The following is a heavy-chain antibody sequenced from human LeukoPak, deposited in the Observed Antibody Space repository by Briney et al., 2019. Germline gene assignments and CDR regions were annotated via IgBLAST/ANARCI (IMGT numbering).Heavy chain of an antibody. J-gene: IGHJ6*03. CDR3: ARGIVVVITTDYYMDV. D-gene: IGHD3-22*01. V-gene: IGHV1-69*06. CDR2: IIPIFGTA. CDR1: GGTFSSYA. Sequence: ASVKVSCKASGGTFSSYAINWVRQAPGQGLEWMGGIIPIFGTANYALKFQARVTITADKSTSTAYMELSSLRSEDTAVYYCARGIVVVITTDYYMDVWGKGTTVTVSS.